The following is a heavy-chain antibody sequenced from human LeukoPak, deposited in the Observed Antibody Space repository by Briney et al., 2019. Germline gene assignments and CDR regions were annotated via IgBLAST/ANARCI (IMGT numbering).Heavy chain of an antibody. D-gene: IGHD6-6*01. V-gene: IGHV4-59*11. J-gene: IGHJ6*03. Sequence: ESSETLSLTCTVSGGSISSHYWSWIRQPPGKGLEWIGYIYYSGSTNYNPSLKSRVTISADTSKNQFSLKLSSVTAADTAVYYCARGSYSSSSRYYYYYYMDVWGKGTTVTVSS. CDR3: ARGSYSSSSRYYYYYYMDV. CDR2: IYYSGST. CDR1: GGSISSHY.